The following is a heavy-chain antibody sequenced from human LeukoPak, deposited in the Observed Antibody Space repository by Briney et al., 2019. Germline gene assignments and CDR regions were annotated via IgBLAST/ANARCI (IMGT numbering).Heavy chain of an antibody. CDR3: ATPDRGYWGIFNS. Sequence: GGSLRLSWAASGFTFSSYAMRWVRQAPGKGLEWVSVISGTGDTTYYADSVKGRITISRDNSKNTLYLQMNSLRAEDTAVYYCATPDRGYWGIFNSRGQGTLVTVSS. D-gene: IGHD6-25*01. V-gene: IGHV3-23*01. CDR1: GFTFSSYA. CDR2: ISGTGDTT. J-gene: IGHJ4*02.